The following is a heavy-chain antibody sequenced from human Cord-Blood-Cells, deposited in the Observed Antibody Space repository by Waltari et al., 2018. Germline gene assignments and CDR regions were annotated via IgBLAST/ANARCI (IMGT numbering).Heavy chain of an antibody. CDR2: INHSGST. V-gene: IGHV4-34*01. CDR3: ARLSYCTGGVCYDY. CDR1: GGSFSGYY. Sequence: QVQLQQWGAGLLKPSETLSLTCAVYGGSFSGYYWSWFRQPPGKGLEWIGEINHSGSTNYNPSRKSRVTISVDTSKNQFSLKLSSVTAADTAVYYCARLSYCTGGVCYDYWGQGTLVTVSS. J-gene: IGHJ4*02. D-gene: IGHD2-8*02.